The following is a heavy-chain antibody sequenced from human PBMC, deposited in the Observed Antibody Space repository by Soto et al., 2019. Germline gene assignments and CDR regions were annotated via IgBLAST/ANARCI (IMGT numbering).Heavy chain of an antibody. J-gene: IGHJ4*02. CDR1: GGSISSGGYS. V-gene: IGHV4-30-2*01. D-gene: IGHD3-3*02. CDR3: ARVHCYSISCLYFFDY. Sequence: SETLSLTCAVSGGSISSGGYSWSWIRQPPGKGLEWIGYIYHSGSTYYNPSLKSRVTISVDRSKNQLSLKLSSVTAADTAVYYCARVHCYSISCLYFFDYWGQGTPVTVSS. CDR2: IYHSGST.